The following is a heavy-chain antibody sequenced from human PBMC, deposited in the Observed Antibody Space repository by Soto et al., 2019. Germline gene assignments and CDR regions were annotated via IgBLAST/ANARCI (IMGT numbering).Heavy chain of an antibody. D-gene: IGHD6-19*01. J-gene: IGHJ4*02. Sequence: QLQLQESGPGLVKPSETLSLTCTVSGGSISSSSYYWGWIRQPPGKGLEWIGSIYYSGSTYYNPSLKSRVPISVDTSKNQFSLKLSSVTAADTAVYYCARHQRGPFPLISGWYISRGLYYFDYWGQGTLVTVSS. CDR1: GGSISSSSYY. V-gene: IGHV4-39*01. CDR2: IYYSGST. CDR3: ARHQRGPFPLISGWYISRGLYYFDY.